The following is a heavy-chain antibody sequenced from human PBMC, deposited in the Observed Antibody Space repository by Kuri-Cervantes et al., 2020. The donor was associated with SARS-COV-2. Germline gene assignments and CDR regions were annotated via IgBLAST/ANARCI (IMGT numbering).Heavy chain of an antibody. CDR3: ARDRFYYDSHWFDP. CDR1: GGSFNNYY. Sequence: SQTLSLTCAVYGGSFNNYYWNWIRQPPGKGLEWIGEINHSGSTNYNPSLKSRVTISVDTSKNQFSLKLSSVTAADTAVYYCARDRFYYDSHWFDPWGQGTLVTVSS. V-gene: IGHV4-34*01. J-gene: IGHJ5*02. D-gene: IGHD3-22*01. CDR2: INHSGST.